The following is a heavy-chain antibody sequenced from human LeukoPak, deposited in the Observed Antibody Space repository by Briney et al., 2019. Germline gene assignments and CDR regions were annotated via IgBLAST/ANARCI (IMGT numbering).Heavy chain of an antibody. J-gene: IGHJ3*02. V-gene: IGHV1-46*01. Sequence: GASVKVSCKASGYTFSNYYMHWVRQAPGQGLEWMGIIDPSGNSTNYAQKFQGRVTMTRDTSTSTVYMELSSLRSEDTAVYYCASVRGSSIVYDAFDIWGQGTMVTVSS. D-gene: IGHD4-23*01. CDR1: GYTFSNYY. CDR3: ASVRGSSIVYDAFDI. CDR2: IDPSGNST.